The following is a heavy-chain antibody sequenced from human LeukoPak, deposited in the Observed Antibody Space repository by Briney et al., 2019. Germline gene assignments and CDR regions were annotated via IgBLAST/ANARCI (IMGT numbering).Heavy chain of an antibody. D-gene: IGHD1-26*01. CDR2: INHSGST. J-gene: IGHJ4*02. CDR3: ARARGCIVVDY. Sequence: SETLSLTCAVYGGSFSGYYWSWIRQPPGKGLEWIGEINHSGSTNYNPSLKSRVTISVDTSKNQFSLKLSSVTAADTAVYYCARARGCIVVDYWGQGTLVTVSS. CDR1: GGSFSGYY. V-gene: IGHV4-34*01.